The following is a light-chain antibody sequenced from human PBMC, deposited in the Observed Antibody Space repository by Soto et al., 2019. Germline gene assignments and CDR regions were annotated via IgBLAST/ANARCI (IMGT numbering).Light chain of an antibody. J-gene: IGLJ1*01. CDR1: SSDVGGSNY. Sequence: QSALTQPASVSGSPGQSITISCTGTSSDVGGSNYVSWYQQLPGKAPKLMIYDVSDRPSGVSNRFSGSKSGNTASLTISGLQAEDEADYYCSSYTSSSLYVFGTRTKVTAL. CDR2: DVS. V-gene: IGLV2-14*01. CDR3: SSYTSSSLYV.